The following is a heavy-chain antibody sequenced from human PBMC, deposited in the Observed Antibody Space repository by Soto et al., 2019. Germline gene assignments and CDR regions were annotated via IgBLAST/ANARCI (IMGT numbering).Heavy chain of an antibody. V-gene: IGHV3-23*01. CDR1: GFTFINYA. D-gene: IGHD3-16*01. CDR3: AKDDGHTLWLHV. Sequence: EVQLLESGGGLVQPGGSLRLSCATSGFTFINYAMTWVRQAPGKGLEWVAAVRGNGLSAFYADSVKGRFTVSRDNSKDTLYLQMDGLRVEDTAVYYCAKDDGHTLWLHVWGQGTLVTVSS. CDR2: VRGNGLSA. J-gene: IGHJ4*02.